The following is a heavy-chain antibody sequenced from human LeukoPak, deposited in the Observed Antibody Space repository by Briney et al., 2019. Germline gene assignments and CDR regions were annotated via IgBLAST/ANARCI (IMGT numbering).Heavy chain of an antibody. V-gene: IGHV4-34*01. D-gene: IGHD5-24*01. CDR3: ARVIRTDPYNYDGFDI. CDR1: GASFSGYY. Sequence: PSETLPLTCAVYGASFSGYYWNWIRQPPGKGLEWIGEISHSGSTKYNPSLESRVTMSADTSKNQFSLNLSSVTAADTAVYYCARVIRTDPYNYDGFDIWGQGTMVTVSS. CDR2: ISHSGST. J-gene: IGHJ3*02.